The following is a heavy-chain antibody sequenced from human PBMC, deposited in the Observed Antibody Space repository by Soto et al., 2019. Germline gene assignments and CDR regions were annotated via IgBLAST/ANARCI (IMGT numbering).Heavy chain of an antibody. Sequence: EVQLLESGGGLVQPGESLRLSCAASGFTFSSYAMSWVRQAPGKGLEWVSVISGSGDSTYYADSVKGRFTISRDNSKNTLYLQMNSLRAEDTAVYYWAKRSSSSTFDYWGQGTLVTVSS. V-gene: IGHV3-23*01. CDR3: AKRSSSSTFDY. CDR2: ISGSGDST. J-gene: IGHJ4*02. CDR1: GFTFSSYA. D-gene: IGHD6-6*01.